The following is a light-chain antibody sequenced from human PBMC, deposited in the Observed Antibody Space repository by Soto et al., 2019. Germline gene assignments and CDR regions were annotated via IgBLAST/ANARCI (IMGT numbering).Light chain of an antibody. V-gene: IGKV3-20*01. CDR3: QQYGNSPPVT. Sequence: EIVLTQSPGTLSLSPGERATLSCRASQSVSSSYLAWYQQKPGQAPRLLIFGASSRATGIPDRFSGSGSGTDFTLTISRLKPEDFAVYYCQQYGNSPPVTFGGGTKVEIK. CDR1: QSVSSSY. CDR2: GAS. J-gene: IGKJ4*01.